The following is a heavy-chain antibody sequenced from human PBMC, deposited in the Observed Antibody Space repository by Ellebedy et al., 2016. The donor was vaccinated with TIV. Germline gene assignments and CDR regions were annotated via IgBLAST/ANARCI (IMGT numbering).Heavy chain of an antibody. CDR3: ARAYYYDSIAYYFDS. Sequence: ASVKVSCKASGGTFSSYAISWVRQAPGQGLEWMGRINPNSGDTTYAQKFLGRVTLTRDTSISTAYMGLSRLRSDDTAIYYCARAYYYDSIAYYFDSWGQGTLVTVAS. V-gene: IGHV1-2*06. J-gene: IGHJ4*02. D-gene: IGHD3-22*01. CDR2: INPNSGDT. CDR1: GGTFSSYA.